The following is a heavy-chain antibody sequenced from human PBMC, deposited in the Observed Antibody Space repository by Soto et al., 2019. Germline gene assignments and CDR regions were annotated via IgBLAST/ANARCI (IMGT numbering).Heavy chain of an antibody. Sequence: GESLKISCKGSGYSFTSYWIGWVRQMPGKGLEWMGIIYPGDSDTIYSPFFQGQVTISADKSISTAYLQWSSLKASDTAMYYCARLIVVATYYFDYWGQGTLVTVSS. CDR3: ARLIVVATYYFDY. V-gene: IGHV5-51*01. CDR2: IYPGDSDT. CDR1: GYSFTSYW. D-gene: IGHD1-26*01. J-gene: IGHJ4*02.